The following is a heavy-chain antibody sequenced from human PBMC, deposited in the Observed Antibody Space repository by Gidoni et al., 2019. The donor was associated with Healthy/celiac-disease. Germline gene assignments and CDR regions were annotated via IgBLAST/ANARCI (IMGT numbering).Heavy chain of an antibody. Sequence: QVQLQESGPGLVKPSGTLSLTCAVSGGSISSSNWGSWVRQPPGKGLEWIGEIYHSGSTNYNPSLKSRVTISVDKSKNQFSLKLSSVTAADTAVYYCARAHTYYYDSSGYYLDYWGQGTLVTVSS. J-gene: IGHJ4*02. CDR3: ARAHTYYYDSSGYYLDY. V-gene: IGHV4-4*02. CDR1: GGSISSSNW. CDR2: IYHSGST. D-gene: IGHD3-22*01.